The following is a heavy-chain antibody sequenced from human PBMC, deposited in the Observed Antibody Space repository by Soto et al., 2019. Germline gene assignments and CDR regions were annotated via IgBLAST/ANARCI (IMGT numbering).Heavy chain of an antibody. CDR2: IDPSDSYT. D-gene: IGHD6-13*01. J-gene: IGHJ6*02. CDR3: AIAAAGILDYYYYGMDV. V-gene: IGHV5-10-1*01. CDR1: GYSFTSYW. Sequence: EVQLVQSGAEVKKPGESLRISCKGSGYSFTSYWISWVRQMPGEGLEWMGRIDPSDSYTNYSPSFQGHVTISADKSISTAYLQWSSLKASDTAMYYCAIAAAGILDYYYYGMDVWGQGTTVTVSS.